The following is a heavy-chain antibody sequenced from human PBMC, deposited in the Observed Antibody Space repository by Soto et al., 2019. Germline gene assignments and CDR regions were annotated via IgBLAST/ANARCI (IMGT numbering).Heavy chain of an antibody. Sequence: GGSLRLSCAASGFTFSSYAMSWVRQAPGKGLEWVSAISGSGGSTYYADSVKGRFTISRDNSKNTLYLQMNSLRAEDTAVYYCAKDKGVTRSPRPDAFDIWGQGTMVTVSS. CDR2: ISGSGGST. D-gene: IGHD3-3*01. CDR1: GFTFSSYA. J-gene: IGHJ3*02. V-gene: IGHV3-23*01. CDR3: AKDKGVTRSPRPDAFDI.